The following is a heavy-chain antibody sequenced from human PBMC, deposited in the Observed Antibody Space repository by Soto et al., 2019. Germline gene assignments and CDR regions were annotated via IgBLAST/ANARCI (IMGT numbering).Heavy chain of an antibody. V-gene: IGHV4-4*02. D-gene: IGHD3-10*01. CDR1: GASISSNKW. Sequence: SETLSLTCAVSGASISSNKWWIWVRQPPGKGLEWIAGIYHSGSANYNPSPKSRVTISVDKSKNQFSLKLSSVTAADTAVYYCATRNDGSGSLDYWGQGALVTVSS. CDR3: ATRNDGSGSLDY. J-gene: IGHJ4*02. CDR2: IYHSGSA.